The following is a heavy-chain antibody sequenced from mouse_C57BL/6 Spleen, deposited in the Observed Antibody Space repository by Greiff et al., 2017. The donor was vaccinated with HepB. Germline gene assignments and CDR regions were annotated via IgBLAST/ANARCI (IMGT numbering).Heavy chain of an antibody. Sequence: QVQLQQPGAELVKPGASVKLSCKASGYTFTSYWMQWVKQRPGQGLEWIGEIDPSDSDTNYNQKFKGKATLTVDTSSSTAYMQLSSLTSEDSVVYYCARRRTSEYYFDCWGQGTTLTVSS. V-gene: IGHV1-50*01. J-gene: IGHJ2*01. CDR2: IDPSDSDT. CDR3: ARRRTSEYYFDC. D-gene: IGHD3-3*01. CDR1: GYTFTSYW.